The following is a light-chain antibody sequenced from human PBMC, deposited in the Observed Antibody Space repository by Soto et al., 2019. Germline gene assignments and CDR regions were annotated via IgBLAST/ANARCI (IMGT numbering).Light chain of an antibody. J-gene: IGLJ2*01. V-gene: IGLV3-21*02. CDR1: NIGNTG. CDR2: DDN. CDR3: QLWDSSTDHVV. Sequence: ELTQPPSVSVAPGQTARITCGGNNIGNTGVHWYQQKPGQAPVLVVYDDNDRPSGIPERFSGSNSGNTATLTINRVEAGDEADFSCQLWDSSTDHVVFGGVTKVTVL.